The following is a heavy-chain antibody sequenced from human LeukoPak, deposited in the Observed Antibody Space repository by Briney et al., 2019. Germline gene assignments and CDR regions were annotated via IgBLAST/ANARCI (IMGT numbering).Heavy chain of an antibody. Sequence: SQTLSLTCAISGDSVSSNSATWNWIRQSPSRGLEWLGRTYYKSKRYNDYAVSVKSRITINPDTSKNQFSLKLSSVTAADTAVYYCARGKYNYYGSRNWFDPWGQGTLVTVSS. CDR1: GDSVSSNSAT. CDR2: TYYKSKRYN. D-gene: IGHD3-10*01. J-gene: IGHJ5*02. V-gene: IGHV6-1*01. CDR3: ARGKYNYYGSRNWFDP.